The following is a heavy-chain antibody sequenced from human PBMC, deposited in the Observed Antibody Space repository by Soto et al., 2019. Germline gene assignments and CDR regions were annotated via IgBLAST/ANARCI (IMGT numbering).Heavy chain of an antibody. J-gene: IGHJ6*02. Sequence: ASVKVSCKASGYTFTSYGISWVRQAPGQGLEWMGWISAYNGNTNYAQKLQGRVTITTDKSTSTAYMELSSLRSEDTAVYYCAREPAAMPFHYYYGMDVWGQGTTVTVSS. V-gene: IGHV1-18*01. CDR3: AREPAAMPFHYYYGMDV. CDR2: ISAYNGNT. D-gene: IGHD2-2*01. CDR1: GYTFTSYG.